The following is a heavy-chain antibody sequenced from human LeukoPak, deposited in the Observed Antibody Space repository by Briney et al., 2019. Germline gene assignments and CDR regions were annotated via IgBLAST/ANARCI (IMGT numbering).Heavy chain of an antibody. V-gene: IGHV1-2*02. D-gene: IGHD5-12*01. J-gene: IGHJ4*02. CDR3: ASPPDGGYDWYYFDY. CDR1: GYTFTGYY. CDR2: INPNSGGT. Sequence: GASVKVSCKASGYTFTGYYMHWVRQAPGQGLEWMGWINPNSGGTNYAQKFQGRVTMTRDTSISTAYMELSRLRSDDTAVYYCASPPDGGYDWYYFDYWGQGTLVTVSS.